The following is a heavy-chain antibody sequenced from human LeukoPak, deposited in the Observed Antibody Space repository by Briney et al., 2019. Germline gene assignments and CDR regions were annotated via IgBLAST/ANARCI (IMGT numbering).Heavy chain of an antibody. Sequence: PGGSLRLSCVASGFTFSNNAMSWARQAPGKGLEWVSHISGSGGTTYYADSVNGRFTISRHNSKNTLFLQMNSLRAEDTAVYYCAKRFNWQYFDYWGQGTLVTVSS. CDR2: ISGSGGTT. CDR3: AKRFNWQYFDY. V-gene: IGHV3-23*01. CDR1: GFTFSNNA. J-gene: IGHJ4*02.